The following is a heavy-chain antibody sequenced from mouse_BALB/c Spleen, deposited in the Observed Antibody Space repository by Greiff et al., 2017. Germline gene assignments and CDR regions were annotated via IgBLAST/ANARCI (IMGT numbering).Heavy chain of an antibody. CDR2: ISCYNGAT. V-gene: IGHV1S34*01. J-gene: IGHJ3*01. CDR1: GYSFPGYS. CDR3: ERGLDDGRAWFAD. Sequence: LVTTGASVKISCKASGYSFPGYSMHWVKQSHGKSLEWIGYISCYNGATSYNQKFKGKATFTVDTSSSTAYMQFNSLTSEDSAVYYWERGLDDGRAWFADWGQGT. D-gene: IGHD2-3*01.